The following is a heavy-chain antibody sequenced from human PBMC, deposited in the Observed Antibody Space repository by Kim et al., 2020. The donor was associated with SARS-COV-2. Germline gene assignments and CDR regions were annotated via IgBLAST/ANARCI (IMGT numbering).Heavy chain of an antibody. D-gene: IGHD6-13*01. CDR1: GYTFTSYG. CDR3: ARVKVWSWNPYSSSWSIKPEFAY. J-gene: IGHJ4*02. V-gene: IGHV1-18*01. Sequence: ASVKVSCKASGYTFTSYGISWVRQAPGQGLEWMGWISAYNGNTNYAQKLQGRVTMTTDTSTSTAYMEMRSLRSDDTAVDYCARVKVWSWNPYSSSWSIKPEFAYCGQGTLATVSS. CDR2: ISAYNGNT.